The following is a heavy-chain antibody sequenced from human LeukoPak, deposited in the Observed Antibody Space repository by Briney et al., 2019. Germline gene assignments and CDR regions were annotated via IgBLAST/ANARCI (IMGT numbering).Heavy chain of an antibody. CDR1: GFTFIIYV. V-gene: IGHV3-30*16. Sequence: GGSLRLSCSPSGFTFIIYVMHGVPEGPDGRGERVAVISYDGSNQYYADSVKGRFTISRDNSKNTLYLQMNSLRAEDTAVYYCARDLPGITVAGATEHWGQGTLVTVSS. CDR2: ISYDGSNQ. J-gene: IGHJ1*01. D-gene: IGHD6-19*01. CDR3: ARDLPGITVAGATEH.